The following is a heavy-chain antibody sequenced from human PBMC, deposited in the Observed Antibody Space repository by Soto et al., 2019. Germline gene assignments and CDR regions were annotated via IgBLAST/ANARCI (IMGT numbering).Heavy chain of an antibody. D-gene: IGHD6-19*01. V-gene: IGHV3-53*01. Sequence: GGSLRLSCAASGFTVSINYMSWVCQAPGKGLEWVSVIYSGGSTYYADSVKGRFTISRDNSKNTLYLQMNSLRAEDTAVYYCARDAVAGTYYYGMDVWGQGTTVTVSS. CDR3: ARDAVAGTYYYGMDV. CDR1: GFTVSINY. CDR2: IYSGGST. J-gene: IGHJ6*02.